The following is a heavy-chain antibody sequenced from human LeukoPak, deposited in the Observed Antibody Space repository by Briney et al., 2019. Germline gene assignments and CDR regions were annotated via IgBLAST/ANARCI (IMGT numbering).Heavy chain of an antibody. CDR2: IHYSGRA. J-gene: IGHJ6*02. CDR3: VKFGVDYDMGV. V-gene: IGHV4-59*01. D-gene: IGHD3-16*01. CDR1: GDSISGSY. Sequence: PSETLSLTCTVSGDSISGSYCTWVRQPPGQGLEWIGQIHYSGRADYNPSLKRRITISVDTSKNQMSLTLTSVTAADTAIYYCVKFGVDYDMGVWGQGTTVTVSS.